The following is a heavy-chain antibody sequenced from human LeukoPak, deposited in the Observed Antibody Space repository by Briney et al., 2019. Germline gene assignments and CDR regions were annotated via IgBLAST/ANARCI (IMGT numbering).Heavy chain of an antibody. Sequence: GRSLRLSCTASGFTFGDYAMSWFRQAPGKGLEWVGFIRSKACGGTTEYAASVKGRFIISRDDSKSIAYLQMNSLKTEDTAVYYCTRGPTVTHYYYYYYMDVWGKGTTVTVSS. CDR1: GFTFGDYA. CDR3: TRGPTVTHYYYYYYMDV. D-gene: IGHD4-11*01. J-gene: IGHJ6*03. CDR2: IRSKACGGTT. V-gene: IGHV3-49*03.